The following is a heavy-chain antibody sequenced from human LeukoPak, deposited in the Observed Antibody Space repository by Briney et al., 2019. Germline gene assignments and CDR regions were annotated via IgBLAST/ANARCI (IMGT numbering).Heavy chain of an antibody. CDR2: INPVSGGT. CDR3: ARDHLLFRQPPNWFDP. Sequence: ASVKVSCKASGYTLSDYYMHRVRQDPGQALEWTGWINPVSGGTKYAQKFQDRVTMTSDTSISTAYMELSRLRSDDTAVYYCARDHLLFRQPPNWFDPWGQGTLVTVSS. D-gene: IGHD1-14*01. J-gene: IGHJ5*02. CDR1: GYTLSDYY. V-gene: IGHV1-2*02.